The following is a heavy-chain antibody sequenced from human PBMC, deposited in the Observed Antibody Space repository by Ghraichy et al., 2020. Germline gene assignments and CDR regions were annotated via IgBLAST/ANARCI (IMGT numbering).Heavy chain of an antibody. D-gene: IGHD3-22*01. CDR1: GFTVSSNY. CDR3: ARGGHYDSSGYYDAFDI. Sequence: LSLTCAASGFTVSSNYMSWVRQAPGKGLEWVSVIYSGGSAYYADSVKGRFTISRDNSKNTLYLQMNSLRAEDTAVYYCARGGHYDSSGYYDAFDIWGQGTMVTVSS. J-gene: IGHJ3*02. V-gene: IGHV3-66*01. CDR2: IYSGGSA.